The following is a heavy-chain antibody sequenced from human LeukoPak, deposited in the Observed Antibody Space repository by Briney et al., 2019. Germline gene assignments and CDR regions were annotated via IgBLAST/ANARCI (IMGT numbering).Heavy chain of an antibody. CDR1: GFTFTSYG. D-gene: IGHD3-22*01. J-gene: IGHJ4*02. CDR2: IWYDGSNE. CDR3: ARDTSSVSSGPESYFDY. V-gene: IGHV3-33*01. Sequence: GTSLRLSCAASGFTFTSYGMHWVRQAPGKGLEWVAVIWYDGSNEYYADSVKGRFTISRDNAENTLYLQMNSLRADDTAVYYCARDTSSVSSGPESYFDYWGQGTLVTVSS.